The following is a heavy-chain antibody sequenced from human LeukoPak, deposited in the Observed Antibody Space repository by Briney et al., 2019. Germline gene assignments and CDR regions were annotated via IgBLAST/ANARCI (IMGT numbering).Heavy chain of an antibody. CDR2: IIPILGIA. V-gene: IGHV1-69*04. Sequence: SVKVSCKASGGTFSSYAISWVRQAPGRGLEWMGRIIPILGIANYARKFQGRVTITADKSTSTAYMELSSLRSEDTAVYYCARRDTAMATGYYGMDVWGQGTTVTVSS. CDR3: ARRDTAMATGYYGMDV. D-gene: IGHD5-18*01. J-gene: IGHJ6*02. CDR1: GGTFSSYA.